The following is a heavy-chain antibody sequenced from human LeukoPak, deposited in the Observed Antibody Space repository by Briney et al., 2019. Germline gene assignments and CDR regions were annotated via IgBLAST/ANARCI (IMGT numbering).Heavy chain of an antibody. Sequence: PSETLSLTCAVYGGSFSGYYWSWIRQPPGKGLEWIGEINHSGSTNYNPSLKSRVTISVDTSKNQFSLKLNSVTAADTAVYYCAKDRARVGDYWGQGTLVTVSS. CDR3: AKDRARVGDY. V-gene: IGHV4-34*01. D-gene: IGHD3-10*01. J-gene: IGHJ4*02. CDR2: INHSGST. CDR1: GGSFSGYY.